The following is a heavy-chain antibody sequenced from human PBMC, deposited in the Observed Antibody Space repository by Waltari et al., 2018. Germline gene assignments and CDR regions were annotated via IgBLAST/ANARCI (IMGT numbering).Heavy chain of an antibody. D-gene: IGHD6-6*01. V-gene: IGHV1-69*05. CDR3: ATRYYYSSSSRFDY. J-gene: IGHJ4*02. CDR2: IIPIFGTA. Sequence: HGQGLEWMGGIIPIFGTANYAQKFQGRVTITTDESTSTAYMELSSLRSEDTAVYYCATRYYYSSSSRFDYWGQGTLVTVSS.